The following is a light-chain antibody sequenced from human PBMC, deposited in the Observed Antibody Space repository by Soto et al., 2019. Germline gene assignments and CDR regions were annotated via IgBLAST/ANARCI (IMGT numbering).Light chain of an antibody. CDR1: QDISNY. J-gene: IGKJ1*01. V-gene: IGKV1-5*03. Sequence: DSQMNQSPSSLSASVGYIGTITCQASQDISNYLNWHQQKPGKAPKLLISKASSLESGVPSRFSGSGSGTEFTLTISSLQPDDFATYYCQQYNSYRAFGQGTKVDIK. CDR3: QQYNSYRA. CDR2: KAS.